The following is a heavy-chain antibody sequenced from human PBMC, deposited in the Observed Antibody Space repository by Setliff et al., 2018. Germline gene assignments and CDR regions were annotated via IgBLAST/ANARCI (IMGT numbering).Heavy chain of an antibody. CDR1: GGSISSYY. V-gene: IGHV4-59*01. D-gene: IGHD7-27*01. Sequence: KASETLSLTCTVSGGSISSYYWSWIRQPPGKGLEWIGYIYNSGSTNYNPSLKSRVTISVDTSKNQISLKLNSLTAADTAVYYCARVTNWGLDLRFDPWGQGILVTVSS. CDR2: IYNSGST. J-gene: IGHJ5*02. CDR3: ARVTNWGLDLRFDP.